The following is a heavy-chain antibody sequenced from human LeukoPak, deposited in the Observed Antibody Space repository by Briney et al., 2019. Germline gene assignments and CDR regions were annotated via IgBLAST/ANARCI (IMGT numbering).Heavy chain of an antibody. CDR1: GGSIKNYY. CDR3: ARQSDPYYHYGLDF. J-gene: IGHJ6*02. V-gene: IGHV4-59*01. Sequence: SETLSLTCALSGGSIKNYYWSWLRQPLGKGLEWFGYVYYTGTTSYNPSLKSRVTISVETSKNQFSLTLNSVTAADTAVYHCARQSDPYYHYGLDFWGQGTTVIVSS. CDR2: VYYTGTT.